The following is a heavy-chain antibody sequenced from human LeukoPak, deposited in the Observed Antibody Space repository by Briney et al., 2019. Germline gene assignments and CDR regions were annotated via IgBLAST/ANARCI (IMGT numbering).Heavy chain of an antibody. CDR2: INPNTGNP. CDR3: ARAYQPLGGLSLPDY. D-gene: IGHD3-16*02. V-gene: IGHV7-4-1*01. CDR1: GYSFTTYA. Sequence: ASVKVSCKASGYSFTTYAMNWLRQAPGQGLEWMGWINPNTGNPTYAPGFTGRFVFSLDTSVSTAYLQIGGLKADDTAVYYCARAYQPLGGLSLPDYWGQGTLVSVSS. J-gene: IGHJ4*02.